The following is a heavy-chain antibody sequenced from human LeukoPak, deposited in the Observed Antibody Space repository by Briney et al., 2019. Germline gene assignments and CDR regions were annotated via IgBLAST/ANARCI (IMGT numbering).Heavy chain of an antibody. V-gene: IGHV3-21*01. CDR2: ISSGSGYI. Sequence: SGGSLRLSCAASGFTFSSYSINWVRQAPGKGLEWVSSISSGSGYIYYADSVKGRFTISRADAKSSLYLKMNSLRADDTAVYYCARAGWPGSSYYRPFDYWGQGTLVNVSS. D-gene: IGHD6-13*01. J-gene: IGHJ4*02. CDR1: GFTFSSYS. CDR3: ARAGWPGSSYYRPFDY.